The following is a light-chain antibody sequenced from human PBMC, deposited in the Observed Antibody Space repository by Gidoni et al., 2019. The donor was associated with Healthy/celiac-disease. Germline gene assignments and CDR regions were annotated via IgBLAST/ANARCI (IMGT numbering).Light chain of an antibody. CDR2: DAS. Sequence: IVLTQSPAPLSLSPGERATLPCKASHSVSSYLAWYQHKHGQPPRLLNYDASNRATSIPASFSGSSSGTDFTLTISSLEPEDFAVYYCQQRSNPMYTFGQGTKLEIK. V-gene: IGKV3-11*01. CDR3: QQRSNPMYT. CDR1: HSVSSY. J-gene: IGKJ2*01.